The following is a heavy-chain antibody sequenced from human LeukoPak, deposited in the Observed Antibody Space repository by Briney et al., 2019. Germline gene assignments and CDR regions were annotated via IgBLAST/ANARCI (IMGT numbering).Heavy chain of an antibody. J-gene: IGHJ4*02. Sequence: PGGSLRLPCAASGFTFSSYAISWVRQAPGKGLEWVSRVSGRSLRTNYAGSVKGRFTISRDNSENTLYLQMNSLRAEDTAVYYCAKDGGDYQFDYWGQGTLVTVSS. D-gene: IGHD4-17*01. CDR2: VSGRSLRT. CDR3: AKDGGDYQFDY. V-gene: IGHV3-23*01. CDR1: GFTFSSYA.